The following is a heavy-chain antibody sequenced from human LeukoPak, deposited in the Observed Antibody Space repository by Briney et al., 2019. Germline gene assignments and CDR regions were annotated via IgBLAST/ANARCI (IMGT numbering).Heavy chain of an antibody. D-gene: IGHD2-2*01. CDR1: GFTFSSYA. J-gene: IGHJ4*02. V-gene: IGHV3-23*01. CDR2: ISGSGGST. CDR3: AGLCGSISCPDVVGH. Sequence: PGGSLRHSCAASGFTFSSYAMSWVRQAPGKGLEWVSAISGSGGSTYYADSVKGRFTISRDNSKNTLYLQMNILRAEDTAVYYCAGLCGSISCPDVVGHWGQGTLVTVSS.